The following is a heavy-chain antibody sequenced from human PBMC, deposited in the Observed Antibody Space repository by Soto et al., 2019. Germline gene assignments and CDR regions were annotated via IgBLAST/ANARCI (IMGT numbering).Heavy chain of an antibody. D-gene: IGHD3-3*01. Sequence: GRSLSLSCAASGFTFSSYSMNWVRQAPGKGLEWVSYISSSSSTIYYADSVKGRFTISRDNAKNSLYLQMNSLRDEDTAVYYCASLYDFWSGPLDYWGQGTLVTVSS. CDR1: GFTFSSYS. CDR2: ISSSSSTI. CDR3: ASLYDFWSGPLDY. J-gene: IGHJ4*02. V-gene: IGHV3-48*02.